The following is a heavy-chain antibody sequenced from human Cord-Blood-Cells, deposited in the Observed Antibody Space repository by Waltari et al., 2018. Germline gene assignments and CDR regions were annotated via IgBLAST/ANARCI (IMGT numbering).Heavy chain of an antibody. Sequence: QVQLQQWGAGLLKPSETLSLTCAVYGGSFSGYYWSWIRQPPGKGLEWIGEINHSGSTNYNPSLKSRVTISVDTSKNQFSLKLSSVTAADTAVYYCARLPRAWNYVAYWGQGTLVTVSS. CDR1: GGSFSGYY. CDR2: INHSGST. CDR3: ARLPRAWNYVAY. J-gene: IGHJ4*02. V-gene: IGHV4-34*01. D-gene: IGHD1-1*01.